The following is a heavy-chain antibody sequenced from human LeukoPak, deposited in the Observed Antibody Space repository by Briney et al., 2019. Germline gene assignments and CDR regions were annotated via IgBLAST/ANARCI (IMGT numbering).Heavy chain of an antibody. J-gene: IGHJ4*02. D-gene: IGHD3-10*01. Sequence: GGSLRLSCAASGFTFDDYAMHWVRHAPGKGLEWVSGISWNSGSIVYADSVKGRFTISRDNAKNSLYLQMNSLRAEDMALYYCAKDRSDGSGSYFSYFDYWGQGTLVTVSS. CDR1: GFTFDDYA. CDR2: ISWNSGSI. CDR3: AKDRSDGSGSYFSYFDY. V-gene: IGHV3-9*03.